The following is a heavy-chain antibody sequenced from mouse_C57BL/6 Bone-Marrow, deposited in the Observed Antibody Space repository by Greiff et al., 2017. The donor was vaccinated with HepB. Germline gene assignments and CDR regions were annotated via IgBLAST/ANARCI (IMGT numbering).Heavy chain of an antibody. CDR1: GYSFTGYY. Sequence: EVQLQQSGPELVKPGASVKISCKASGYSFTGYYMNWVKQSPEKSLEWIGEINPSTGGTTYNQKFKAKATLTVDKSSSTAYMQLKSLTSEDSAVYYCARSGESDYWGQGTTLTVSS. J-gene: IGHJ2*01. V-gene: IGHV1-42*01. D-gene: IGHD3-1*01. CDR2: INPSTGGT. CDR3: ARSGESDY.